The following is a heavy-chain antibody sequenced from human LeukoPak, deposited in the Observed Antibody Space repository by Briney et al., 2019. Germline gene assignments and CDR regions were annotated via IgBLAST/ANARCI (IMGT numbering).Heavy chain of an antibody. D-gene: IGHD5-18*01. V-gene: IGHV3-30*18. CDR1: GFTFSSYD. Sequence: PGGSLRLSCAASGFTFSSYDMSWVRQAPGKGLDWVAVISNDGSKKYYADSVKGRFTISRDNSKNTLSLQVSSLRTEDTAVYYCAKDRYSYAFEYSDSWGQGTLVTVSS. CDR3: AKDRYSYAFEYSDS. CDR2: ISNDGSKK. J-gene: IGHJ4*02.